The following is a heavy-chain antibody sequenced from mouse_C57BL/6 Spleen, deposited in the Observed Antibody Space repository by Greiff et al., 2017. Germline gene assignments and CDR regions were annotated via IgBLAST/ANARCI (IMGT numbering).Heavy chain of an antibody. J-gene: IGHJ2*01. Sequence: EVQLVESGPELVKPGASVKISCKASGYSFTGYYMNWVKQSPEKSLEWIGEINPSTGGTTYNQKFKAKATLTVDKSSSTAYMQLKSLTSEDSAVYYCARSGNRGYFDYWGQGTTLTVSS. V-gene: IGHV1-42*01. CDR3: ARSGNRGYFDY. CDR1: GYSFTGYY. D-gene: IGHD2-1*01. CDR2: INPSTGGT.